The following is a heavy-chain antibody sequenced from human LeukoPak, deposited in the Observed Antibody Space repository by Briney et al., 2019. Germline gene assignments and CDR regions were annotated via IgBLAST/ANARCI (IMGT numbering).Heavy chain of an antibody. J-gene: IGHJ3*02. D-gene: IGHD1-14*01. CDR3: TTDKVFTTPAFDI. CDR2: IKSKTDGGTT. V-gene: IGHV3-15*01. Sequence: GGSLRLSCAASGFTFSNAWMSWVRQAPGKGLEWVGRIKSKTDGGTTDYAAPVKGRFTISRDDSKNTLYLQMNSLKTEDTAVYYCTTDKVFTTPAFDIWGQGTMVTVSS. CDR1: GFTFSNAW.